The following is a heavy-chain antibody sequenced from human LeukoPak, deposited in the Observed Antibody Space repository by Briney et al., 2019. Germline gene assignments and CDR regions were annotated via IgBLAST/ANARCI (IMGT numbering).Heavy chain of an antibody. CDR1: GAAISTYF. D-gene: IGHD3-22*01. V-gene: IGHV4-59*01. J-gene: IGHJ3*02. CDR3: ARIYYDSGAYYRRAFDI. Sequence: SETLSLTCTVSGAAISTYFWSWIRQSPGKGLEWIGYIYSSGSTKYNPSLKSRVTISVDASKNQFALTLRSLTAADTAVYYCARIYYDSGAYYRRAFDIWGQGTMVSVSS. CDR2: IYSSGST.